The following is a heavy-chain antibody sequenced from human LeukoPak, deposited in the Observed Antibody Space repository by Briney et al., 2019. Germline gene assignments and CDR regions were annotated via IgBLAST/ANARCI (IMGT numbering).Heavy chain of an antibody. CDR2: ISSSGSTI. D-gene: IGHD3-22*01. CDR3: ARDITDSSGYYPQRGWGAAFHI. CDR1: GFTFIDYY. J-gene: IGHJ3*02. V-gene: IGHV3-11*01. Sequence: GGSLRLSCAASGFTFIDYYMSWIRQAPGKGLEWVSYISSSGSTIYYADSVKGRFTISRDNAKNPLYLQMNSLRAEDTAVHYCARDITDSSGYYPQRGWGAAFHIWRQGTMVTVSS.